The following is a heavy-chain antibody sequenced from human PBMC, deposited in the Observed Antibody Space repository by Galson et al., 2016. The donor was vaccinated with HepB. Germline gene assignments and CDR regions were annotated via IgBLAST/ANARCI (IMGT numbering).Heavy chain of an antibody. Sequence: SLRLSCAASGFTFSKYTMTWVRLAPGKGLVWVSHINIDGSITRYADSVEGRFTISRDNPKNTLYLQMNSLRAEDTAVYYCAKGGLAHGDIWGQGTMVTVSS. D-gene: IGHD3/OR15-3a*01. J-gene: IGHJ3*02. CDR1: GFTFSKYT. V-gene: IGHV3-74*01. CDR2: INIDGSIT. CDR3: AKGGLAHGDI.